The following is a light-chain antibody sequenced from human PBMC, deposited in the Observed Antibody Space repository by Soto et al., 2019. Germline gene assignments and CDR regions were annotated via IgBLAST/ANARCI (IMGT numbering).Light chain of an antibody. CDR1: QSVTNSF. Sequence: MVLTQSPGTLSLSPGERATLSCRASQSVTNSFLAWYQHKPGLAPRLLIYGASSRPGGIPDRYSGSGTGTDFTLTISRLEPAEFAVYHSPQYGSSPGTFGQRTTLPI. J-gene: IGKJ2*01. CDR2: GAS. V-gene: IGKV3-20*01. CDR3: PQYGSSPGT.